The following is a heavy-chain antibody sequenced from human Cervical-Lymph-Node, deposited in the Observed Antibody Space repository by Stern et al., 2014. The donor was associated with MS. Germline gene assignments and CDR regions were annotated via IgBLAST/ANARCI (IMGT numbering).Heavy chain of an antibody. J-gene: IGHJ6*02. V-gene: IGHV3-7*01. CDR1: GFSFGTSW. D-gene: IGHD4-11*01. Sequence: EVQLVESGGGLVQPGGSLRLSCVASGFSFGTSWMSWVRQPPGRGLEWVANIRQDGYDKFYVDSVKGRFTISRDNARNSLYLQMNSLTVADTAVYYCARDLDRTDFYINYLVGAMDVWGQGTTVTVSS. CDR2: IRQDGYDK. CDR3: ARDLDRTDFYINYLVGAMDV.